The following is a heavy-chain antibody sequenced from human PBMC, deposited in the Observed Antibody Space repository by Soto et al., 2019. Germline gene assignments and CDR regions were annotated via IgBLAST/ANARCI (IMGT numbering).Heavy chain of an antibody. V-gene: IGHV3-7*01. CDR1: GFTFSSYW. Sequence: EVQLVESGGGLVQPGGSLRLSCAASGFTFSSYWMSWVRQAPGKGLEWVANIKQDGSEKYYVDSVKGRFTISRDNAKNSLYLQMNSLRAEDTAVDYCARGRREGRMDVWGKGTTVTVSS. J-gene: IGHJ6*04. CDR3: ARGRREGRMDV. CDR2: IKQDGSEK.